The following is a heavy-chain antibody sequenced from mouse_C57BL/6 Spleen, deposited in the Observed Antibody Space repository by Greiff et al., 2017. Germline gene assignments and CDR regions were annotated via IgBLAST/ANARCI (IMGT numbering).Heavy chain of an antibody. CDR1: GFTFSASG. J-gene: IGHJ3*01. CDR2: ISSGSSTI. CDR3: ARGAPFAY. Sequence: DVHLVESGGGLVKPGGSLKLSCAASGFTFSASGMHWVRQAPEKGLEWVAYISSGSSTIYYADTVKGRFTISRDNAKNTLFLQMTSLRSEDTAMYYCARGAPFAYWGQGTLVTVSA. D-gene: IGHD3-1*01. V-gene: IGHV5-17*01.